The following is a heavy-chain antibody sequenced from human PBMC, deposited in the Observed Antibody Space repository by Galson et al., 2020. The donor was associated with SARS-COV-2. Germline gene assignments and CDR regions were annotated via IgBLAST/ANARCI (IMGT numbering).Heavy chain of an antibody. D-gene: IGHD5-12*01. CDR3: ARRMRSARPSGADNWFDP. V-gene: IGHV4-59*08. CDR1: GGSISTYI. CDR2: ISNSGST. J-gene: IGHJ5*02. Sequence: SQTLSLTCTVSGGSISTYIWNWIRQPPGKGLEWIGFISNSGSTYYNPSLKSRVTISMDTSNNQFSLKLSSVTAAETAVSYCARRMRSARPSGADNWFDPRGQGTLGTVSS.